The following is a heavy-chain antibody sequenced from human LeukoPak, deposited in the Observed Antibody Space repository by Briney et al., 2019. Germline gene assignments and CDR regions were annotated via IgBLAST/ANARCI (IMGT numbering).Heavy chain of an antibody. CDR2: INPNSGGT. J-gene: IGHJ6*03. CDR1: GYTFTGYY. D-gene: IGHD3-10*01. CDR3: ARSDVWFGERYMDV. Sequence: ASVKVSCKASGYTFTGYYMHWVRQAPGQGLEWMGWINPNSGGTNYAQKFQGRVTMTRDTSISTAYMELSRLRSDDTAVYYCARSDVWFGERYMDVWGKGTTVTVSS. V-gene: IGHV1-2*02.